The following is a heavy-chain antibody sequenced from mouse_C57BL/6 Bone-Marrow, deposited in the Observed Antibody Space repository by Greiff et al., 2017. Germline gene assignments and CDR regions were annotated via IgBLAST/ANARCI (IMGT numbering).Heavy chain of an antibody. V-gene: IGHV5-4*01. J-gene: IGHJ4*01. CDR3: ARDWEATWDAMDY. CDR2: ISACGSYT. D-gene: IGHD4-1*01. CDR1: GFTFSSYS. Sequence: EVQLMEPGAGLVKPGGSLKLSCAASGFTFSSYSMPWVRQTPEQSLEWVATISACGSYTYYQDNVKGRFTITRNNAKNKEYLQLSDLKSEDTAMYDGARDWEATWDAMDYWGQGTSVTVSS.